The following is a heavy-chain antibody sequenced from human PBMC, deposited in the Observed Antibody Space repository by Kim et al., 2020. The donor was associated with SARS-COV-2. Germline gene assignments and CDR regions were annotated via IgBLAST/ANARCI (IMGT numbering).Heavy chain of an antibody. CDR3: ARSFGYRRSHWYFDL. J-gene: IGHJ2*01. D-gene: IGHD5-12*01. CDR1: GITFSNYV. V-gene: IGHV3-48*03. CDR2: ISSFSNIK. Sequence: GGSLRLSCAASGITFSNYVMNWVRQAPGKGLEWLSYISSFSNIKDYADSVQGRLTISRDNAKNSLYLQMDSLRAEDTAVYYCARSFGYRRSHWYFDLWGRGTLITVS.